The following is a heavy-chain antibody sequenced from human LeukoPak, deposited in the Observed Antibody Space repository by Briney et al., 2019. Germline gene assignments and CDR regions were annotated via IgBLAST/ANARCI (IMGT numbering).Heavy chain of an antibody. CDR3: ARGAQSGYSYGSPDY. CDR2: IIPMFETT. CDR1: GSTFSSYA. V-gene: IGHV1-69*13. D-gene: IGHD5-18*01. J-gene: IGHJ4*02. Sequence: SVKVSCKAAGSTFSSYAISWVRQAPGQGLEWMGGIIPMFETTNYAQNLQGRVTITADEFTSTAYMELTSLRYEGTAVYYCARGAQSGYSYGSPDYWGQGTLVTVSS.